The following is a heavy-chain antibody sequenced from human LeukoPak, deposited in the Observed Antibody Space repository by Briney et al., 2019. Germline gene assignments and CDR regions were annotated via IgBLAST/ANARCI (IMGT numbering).Heavy chain of an antibody. D-gene: IGHD5-12*01. CDR2: IGPSGAVT. V-gene: IGHV3-23*01. J-gene: IGHJ4*01. CDR1: GFTFETYA. Sequence: GGSLRLSCSGSGFTFETYAMTWVRQAPGKGLEWVSVIGPSGAVTHYAESVKGRFTISRDNSKNTLYLQMNSLRVEDTAIYFCAKYATGYAPNFDYWGQGTLVTVSS. CDR3: AKYATGYAPNFDY.